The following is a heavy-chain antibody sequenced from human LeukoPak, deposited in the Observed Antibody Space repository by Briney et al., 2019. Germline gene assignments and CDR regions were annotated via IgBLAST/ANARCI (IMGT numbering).Heavy chain of an antibody. CDR1: GYTFTGYY. CDR3: AREAGSSGSDYFDY. CDR2: INPNSGGT. J-gene: IGHJ4*02. V-gene: IGHV1-2*02. D-gene: IGHD6-19*01. Sequence: GASVKVSCKASGYTFTGYYMHWVRQAPGQGLEWMGWINPNSGGTNYAQKFQGRVTMTRDTSISTAYMELSRLRSDDTAVYYCAREAGSSGSDYFDYWGQGTPVTVSS.